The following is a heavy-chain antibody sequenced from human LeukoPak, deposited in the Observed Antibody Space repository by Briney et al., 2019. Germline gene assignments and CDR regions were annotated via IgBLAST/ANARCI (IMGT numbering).Heavy chain of an antibody. Sequence: PSETLSLTCTVSGGSISSGGYYWSWIRQHPGKGLEWIGYIYYSGSTYYNPSLKSRVTISVDTSKNQFSLKLSSVTAADTAVYYCARGVLGHYFDYWGQGTLVTVSS. CDR1: GGSISSGGYY. V-gene: IGHV4-30-4*08. D-gene: IGHD3-3*02. CDR3: ARGVLGHYFDY. CDR2: IYYSGST. J-gene: IGHJ4*02.